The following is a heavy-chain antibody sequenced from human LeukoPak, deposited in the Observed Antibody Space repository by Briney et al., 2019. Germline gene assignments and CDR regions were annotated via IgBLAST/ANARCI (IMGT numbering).Heavy chain of an antibody. D-gene: IGHD3-3*01. V-gene: IGHV1-58*01. Sequence: GASVKVSCKASGFTFTSSAVQWVRQARGQRLEWIGWIVVGSGNTNYAQKFQERVTITRDMSTSTAYMELSSLRSEDTAVYYCAADWHDFWSGYYKDYYYGMDVRGQGTTVTVSS. CDR1: GFTFTSSA. CDR2: IVVGSGNT. J-gene: IGHJ6*02. CDR3: AADWHDFWSGYYKDYYYGMDV.